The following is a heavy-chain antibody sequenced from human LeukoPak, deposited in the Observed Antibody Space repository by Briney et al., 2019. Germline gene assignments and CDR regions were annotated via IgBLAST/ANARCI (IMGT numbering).Heavy chain of an antibody. V-gene: IGHV3-23*01. D-gene: IGHD6-13*01. CDR1: GFTFTSYA. CDR3: AKDPGIAAGRGYYFHY. Sequence: GGSLRLSCAASGFTFTSYAMSWVRQAPGKGLEWFSAISGSGGSTYYADSVKGRFTISRDNSKNTLYLQMNSLRAEDTAVYYCAKDPGIAAGRGYYFHYWGQGTLVTVSS. J-gene: IGHJ4*02. CDR2: ISGSGGST.